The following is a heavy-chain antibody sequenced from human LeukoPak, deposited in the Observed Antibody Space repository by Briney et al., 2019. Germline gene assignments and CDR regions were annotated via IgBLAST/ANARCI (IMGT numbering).Heavy chain of an antibody. J-gene: IGHJ4*02. V-gene: IGHV3-23*01. CDR1: GFTFSSYA. D-gene: IGHD3-3*01. CDR3: AKDSPNYDFWSGYYID. Sequence: PGGSLRLSCAASGFTFSSYAMSWVRQAPGKGLEWVSAISGSGGSTYYADSVKGRFTISRDNSKNTLYLQMNSLRAEDTAVYCCAKDSPNYDFWSGYYIDWGQGTLVTVSS. CDR2: ISGSGGST.